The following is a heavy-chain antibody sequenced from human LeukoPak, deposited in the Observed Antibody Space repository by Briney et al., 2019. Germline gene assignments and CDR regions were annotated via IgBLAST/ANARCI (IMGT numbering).Heavy chain of an antibody. CDR1: GFTFTNAW. CDR3: ATSTLWFGTLGDAFDI. CDR2: IKSRTDGGTT. D-gene: IGHD3-10*01. V-gene: IGHV3-15*01. J-gene: IGHJ3*02. Sequence: GGSLRLSCAASGFTFTNAWMSWVRQAPGKGLEWIGRIKSRTDGGTTDYAAPVKGRFTISRDDSKNTLYLQMNSLRAEDTAVYYCATSTLWFGTLGDAFDIWGQGTMVTVSS.